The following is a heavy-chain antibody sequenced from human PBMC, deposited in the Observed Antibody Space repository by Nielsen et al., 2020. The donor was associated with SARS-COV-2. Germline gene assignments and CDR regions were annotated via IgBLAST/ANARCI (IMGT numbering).Heavy chain of an antibody. CDR3: AQDTAMGGGGGY. V-gene: IGHV3-48*01. CDR1: GFTFSSYS. CDR2: ISSSGSTI. J-gene: IGHJ4*02. Sequence: GESLKISCAASGFTFSSYSMNWVRQAPGKGLEWVSYISSSGSTIYYADSVKGRFTISRDNSKNTLYLQMNSLRAEDTAVYYCAQDTAMGGGGGYWGQGTLVTVSS. D-gene: IGHD5-18*01.